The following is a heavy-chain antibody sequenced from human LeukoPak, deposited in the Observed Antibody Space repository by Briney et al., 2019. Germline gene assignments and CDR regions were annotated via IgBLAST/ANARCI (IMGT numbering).Heavy chain of an antibody. V-gene: IGHV3-30*04. CDR1: GFTFSSYA. CDR2: ISYDGSNK. J-gene: IGHJ6*03. Sequence: GGSLRLSCAASGFTFSSYAMHWVRQAPGKGLEWVAVISYDGSNKYYADSVKGRFTISRDNSKNTLYLQMNSLRAEDTAVYYCARDPISGYSSGWYRDYYMDVWGKGTTVTISS. D-gene: IGHD6-19*01. CDR3: ARDPISGYSSGWYRDYYMDV.